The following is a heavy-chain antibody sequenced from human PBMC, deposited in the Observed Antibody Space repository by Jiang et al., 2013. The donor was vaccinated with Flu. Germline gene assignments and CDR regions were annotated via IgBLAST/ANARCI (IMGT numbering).Heavy chain of an antibody. D-gene: IGHD6-13*01. CDR1: GGSISSSSYY. Sequence: GSGLVKPSETLSLTCTVSGGSISSSSYYWGWIRQPPGKGLEWIGSIYYSGGTYYNPSLKSRVTISVDTSKNQFSLKLSSVTAADTAVYYCARLVSGSSSWYLKSREYYFDYWGQGTLVTVSS. V-gene: IGHV4-39*01. J-gene: IGHJ4*02. CDR3: ARLVSGSSSWYLKSREYYFDY. CDR2: IYYSGGT.